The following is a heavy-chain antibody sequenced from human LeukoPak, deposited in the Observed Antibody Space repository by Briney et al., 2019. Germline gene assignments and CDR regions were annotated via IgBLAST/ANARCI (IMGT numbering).Heavy chain of an antibody. Sequence: PGGSLRLSCAASGFTFSSYAMSWVRQAPGKGLEWVSAISGSGGSTYYADSVEGRFTISRDNSENTLYLQMNSLRAEDTAVYYCAKGTVDYYDSSGYPPYYFDYWGQGTLVTVSS. CDR3: AKGTVDYYDSSGYPPYYFDY. CDR2: ISGSGGST. D-gene: IGHD3-22*01. CDR1: GFTFSSYA. J-gene: IGHJ4*02. V-gene: IGHV3-23*01.